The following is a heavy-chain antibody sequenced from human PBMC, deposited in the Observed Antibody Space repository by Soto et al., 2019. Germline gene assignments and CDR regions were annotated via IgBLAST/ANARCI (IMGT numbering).Heavy chain of an antibody. CDR2: IKSKTDGGTT. J-gene: IGHJ3*02. D-gene: IGHD5-18*01. V-gene: IGHV3-15*07. CDR1: GFTFSNAW. Sequence: GGSLRLSCAASGFTFSNAWMNWVRQAPGKGLEWVGRIKSKTDGGTTDYAAPVKGRFTISRDDSKNTLYLQMNSLKTEDTAVYYCAKEYTAIPIDAFDIWGQGTMVTVSS. CDR3: AKEYTAIPIDAFDI.